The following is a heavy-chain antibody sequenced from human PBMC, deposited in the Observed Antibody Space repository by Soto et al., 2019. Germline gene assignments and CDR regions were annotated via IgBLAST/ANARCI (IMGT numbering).Heavy chain of an antibody. Sequence: PSETLSLTCTVSGGSIRSYYWTWIRQPPGTGLEWIGEINHSGSTNYNPSLKSRVTISVDTSKNQFSLKLTSVTAADTSVYYCASQHYYDSSSYYVGYWGQGTLVTVSS. D-gene: IGHD3-22*01. CDR1: GGSIRSYY. CDR3: ASQHYYDSSSYYVGY. J-gene: IGHJ4*02. V-gene: IGHV4-34*01. CDR2: INHSGST.